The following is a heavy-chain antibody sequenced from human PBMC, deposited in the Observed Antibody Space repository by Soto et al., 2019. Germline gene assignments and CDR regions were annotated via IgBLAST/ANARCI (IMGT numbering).Heavy chain of an antibody. CDR1: GFTFSSYG. J-gene: IGHJ4*02. CDR2: ISYDGSNK. D-gene: IGHD3-3*01. Sequence: QVQLVESGGGVVQPGRSLRLSCAASGFTFSSYGMHWVRQAPGKGLEWVAVISYDGSNKYYADSVKGRFTISRDNSKNTLYLQMNSLRAEDPAVYYWAKDGGGWGDFWSGYYIRGVGAFDYWGQGTLVTVSS. V-gene: IGHV3-30*18. CDR3: AKDGGGWGDFWSGYYIRGVGAFDY.